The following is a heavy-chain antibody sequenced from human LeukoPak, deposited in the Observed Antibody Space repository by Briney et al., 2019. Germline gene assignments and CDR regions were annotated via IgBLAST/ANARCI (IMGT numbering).Heavy chain of an antibody. D-gene: IGHD3-10*01. CDR1: GIPFSHAW. Sequence: GGSLRLSCVASGIPFSHAWMSWVRQAPGQGLEWVGRIKSKGDGETADYAAPVKGRFTISRDDSENTVYLQMNSLTPEDTAAYFCTTDFVAYGDTMSDYWGRGTLVTVSS. CDR2: IKSKGDGETA. V-gene: IGHV3-15*01. J-gene: IGHJ4*02. CDR3: TTDFVAYGDTMSDY.